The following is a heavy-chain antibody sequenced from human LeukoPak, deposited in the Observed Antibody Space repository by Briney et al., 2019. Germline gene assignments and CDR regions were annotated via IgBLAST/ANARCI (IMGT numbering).Heavy chain of an antibody. CDR2: ISYDGSNK. CDR1: GFTFSSYA. J-gene: IGHJ6*03. CDR3: ARGYRSSGKKGNYYYHMDV. Sequence: GGSLRLSCAASGFTFSSYAMHWVRQAPGKGLEWVAVISYDGSNKYYADSVKGRFTISRDNSKNTLYLQMNSLRAEDTAVYYCARGYRSSGKKGNYYYHMDVWGKGTTVTISS. D-gene: IGHD6-19*01. V-gene: IGHV3-30*04.